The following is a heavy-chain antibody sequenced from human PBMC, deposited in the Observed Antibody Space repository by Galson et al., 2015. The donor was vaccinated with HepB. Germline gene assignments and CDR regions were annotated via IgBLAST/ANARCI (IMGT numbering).Heavy chain of an antibody. D-gene: IGHD5-18*01. V-gene: IGHV3-21*01. CDR1: GFTFSSYS. CDR2: ISSSSSYI. Sequence: SLRLSCAASGFTFSSYSMNWVRQAPGKRLEWVSSISSSSSYIYYADSVKGRFTISRDNAKNSLYLQMNSLRAEDTAVYYCARGKRDLYSYGLRNYYGMDVWGQGTTVTVSS. J-gene: IGHJ6*02. CDR3: ARGKRDLYSYGLRNYYGMDV.